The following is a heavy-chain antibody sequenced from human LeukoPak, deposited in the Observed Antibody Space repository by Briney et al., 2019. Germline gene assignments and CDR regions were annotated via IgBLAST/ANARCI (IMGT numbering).Heavy chain of an antibody. V-gene: IGHV4-39*01. Sequence: SETLSLTCTVSGDSIDSYYWGWVRQPPGKGLEWIGSISYSGTTYNNPSLKSRVTISADTSKNQFSLKVNSVTAADTAVYYCARQVPGGYNLYYFDYWGQGTLVTVSS. D-gene: IGHD5-24*01. J-gene: IGHJ4*02. CDR1: GDSIDSYY. CDR2: ISYSGTT. CDR3: ARQVPGGYNLYYFDY.